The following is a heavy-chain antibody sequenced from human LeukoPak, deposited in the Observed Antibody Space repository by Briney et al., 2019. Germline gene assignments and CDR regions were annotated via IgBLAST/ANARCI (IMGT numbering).Heavy chain of an antibody. J-gene: IGHJ4*02. D-gene: IGHD2-2*01. CDR3: ARGYQRPDY. CDR1: GFTFSTYT. CDR2: ISSSSNNI. V-gene: IGHV3-21*01. Sequence: GGSLRLSCAASGFTFSTYTMNWVRQAPGKGLAWVSSISSSSNNINYADSVKGRFTISRDNAMNSVHLQMNSLRVEDTAVYYCARGYQRPDYWGQGTLITVSS.